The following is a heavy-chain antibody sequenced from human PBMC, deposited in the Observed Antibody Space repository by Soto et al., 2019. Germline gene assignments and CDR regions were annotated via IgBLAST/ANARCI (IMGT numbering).Heavy chain of an antibody. CDR3: TSGRGFGHFTPPFGY. D-gene: IGHD3-10*01. CDR1: GGSFSGYF. CDR2: INHSGST. V-gene: IGHV4-34*01. J-gene: IGHJ4*02. Sequence: QVQLQQWGAGLLKPSETMSLTCAVSGGSFSGYFWSWIRQPPGKGLEWIGEINHSGSTYYNPSLGSRVTDLVDTSRSQFSLKLRSVTAADTAVYFCTSGRGFGHFTPPFGYWGQGTLVTVSS.